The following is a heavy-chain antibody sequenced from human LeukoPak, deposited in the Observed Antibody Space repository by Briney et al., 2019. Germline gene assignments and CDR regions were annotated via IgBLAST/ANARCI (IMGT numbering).Heavy chain of an antibody. J-gene: IGHJ4*02. Sequence: GGSLRLSCAASGFTFDDYAMHWVRQAPGKGLEWVSGISWNSGSMAYADSVKGRFTISRDNSKNTLYLQMNSLRAEDTAVYYCAKDPYGERDYGDYVRDYWGQGTLVTVSS. V-gene: IGHV3-9*01. D-gene: IGHD4-17*01. CDR3: AKDPYGERDYGDYVRDY. CDR1: GFTFDDYA. CDR2: ISWNSGSM.